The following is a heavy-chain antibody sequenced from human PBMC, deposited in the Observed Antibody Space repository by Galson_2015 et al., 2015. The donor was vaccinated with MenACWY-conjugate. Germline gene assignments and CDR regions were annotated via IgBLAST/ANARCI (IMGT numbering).Heavy chain of an antibody. CDR2: IKQDGSEK. Sequence: SLRLSCAVSGFTFSRYWMSWVRQAPGKGLEWVANIKQDGSEKYYGDSVKDRFTISRDNADNSLYLQLNSLRAEDTAVYYCGTTIFGQWLIDFWGQGTLVTVSS. D-gene: IGHD6-19*01. CDR1: GFTFSRYW. V-gene: IGHV3-7*03. J-gene: IGHJ4*02. CDR3: GTTIFGQWLIDF.